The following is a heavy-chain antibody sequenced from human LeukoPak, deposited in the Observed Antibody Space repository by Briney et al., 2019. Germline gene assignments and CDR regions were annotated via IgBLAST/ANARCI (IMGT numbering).Heavy chain of an antibody. D-gene: IGHD2-2*01. J-gene: IGHJ4*02. CDR2: IYYSGNT. CDR3: ARVYCSSTTCYGFDY. CDR1: GGSISSYY. Sequence: PSETLSLTCTVSGGSISSYYWSWIRQPPGKGLEWSGYIYYSGNTNNNPSLKSRVTISVDTSKNQFSLKLSSVTAADTAVYYCARVYCSSTTCYGFDYWGQGTLVTVSS. V-gene: IGHV4-59*01.